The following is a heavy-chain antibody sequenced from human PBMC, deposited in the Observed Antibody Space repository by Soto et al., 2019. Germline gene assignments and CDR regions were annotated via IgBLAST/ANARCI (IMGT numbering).Heavy chain of an antibody. CDR3: ARDAAARPYYYYGMDV. Sequence: ESGGGVVQPGRSLRLSCAASGFTFSSYAMHWVRQAPGKGLEWVAVISYDGSNKYYADSVKGRFTISRDNSKNTLYLQMNSLRAEDTAVYYCARDAAARPYYYYGMDVWGQGTTVTVSS. D-gene: IGHD6-6*01. CDR2: ISYDGSNK. V-gene: IGHV3-30-3*01. J-gene: IGHJ6*02. CDR1: GFTFSSYA.